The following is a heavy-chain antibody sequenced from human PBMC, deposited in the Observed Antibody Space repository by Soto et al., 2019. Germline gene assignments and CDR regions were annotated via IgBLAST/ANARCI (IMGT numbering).Heavy chain of an antibody. D-gene: IGHD3-10*01. J-gene: IGHJ4*02. Sequence: QVQLVQSGAEVKKPGASVKVSCKASGYTFTGYYMHWVRQAPGQGLEWMGWINPNSGGTNYAQKFQGSVTMTRDTSISTAYMELSRLRSDDTAVYYCASNLDYYGSGSYLSPIDYWGQGTLVTVSS. CDR1: GYTFTGYY. V-gene: IGHV1-2*02. CDR2: INPNSGGT. CDR3: ASNLDYYGSGSYLSPIDY.